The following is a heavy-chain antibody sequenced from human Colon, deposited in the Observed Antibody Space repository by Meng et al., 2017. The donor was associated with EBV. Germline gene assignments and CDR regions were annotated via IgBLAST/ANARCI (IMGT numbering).Heavy chain of an antibody. V-gene: IGHV4-4*02. CDR3: ARVGAYCGGDCYHPR. CDR1: GGSLSSRNW. CDR2: IYHSGST. J-gene: IGHJ4*02. D-gene: IGHD2-21*02. Sequence: QWPRQESGPGLVRPSGTLSLPCAAPGGSLSSRNWWSWVRQPPGKGLEWIGEIYHSGSTNYNPSLKSRVTISVDESKNQFSLRLSSVTAADTAVYYCARVGAYCGGDCYHPRWGQGTLVTVSS.